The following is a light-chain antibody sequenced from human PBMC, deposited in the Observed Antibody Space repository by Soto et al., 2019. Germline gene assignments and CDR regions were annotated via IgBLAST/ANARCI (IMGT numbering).Light chain of an antibody. V-gene: IGLV2-23*02. CDR2: EVN. J-gene: IGLJ1*01. CDR3: CSYAGSTTHYV. CDR1: SSDVGYYNL. Sequence: QSALTQPAAVSGSTGQSITISCTGTSSDVGYYNLVSWYQQHPGKAPKLIIYEVNKRPSGFSNRFSGSKSGNTASLTISVLQAEDEADYYCCSYAGSTTHYVFGTGTRSPS.